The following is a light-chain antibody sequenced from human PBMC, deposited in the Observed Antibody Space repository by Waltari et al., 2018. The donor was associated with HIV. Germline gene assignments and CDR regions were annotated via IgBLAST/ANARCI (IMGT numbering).Light chain of an antibody. CDR1: QSVLYSSNNKNY. CDR3: LQYYSTPRT. Sequence: DIVMTQSPDSLAVSVGERATINCKSSQSVLYSSNNKNYLAWYQQKPGQSPKLLIYWASTRESGVPDRFSGSGSGTDFTLTISSLQAEDVAVYYCLQYYSTPRTFGQGTKVEIK. J-gene: IGKJ1*01. CDR2: WAS. V-gene: IGKV4-1*01.